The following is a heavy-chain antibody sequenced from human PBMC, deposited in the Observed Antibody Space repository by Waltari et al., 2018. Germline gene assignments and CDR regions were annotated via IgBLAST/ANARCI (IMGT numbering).Heavy chain of an antibody. J-gene: IGHJ4*02. CDR3: AKPFYNWDDPLDS. CDR2: ITVNDAT. V-gene: IGHV3-23*01. Sequence: EVQLLESGWGLVQPGGSLRLSWGVSGLTFNNFAINWVRRAPGTGLQWVAAITVNDATYHADSVKGRFTISRDTSKDTVFLQMNSLRAEDTALYYCAKPFYNWDDPLDSWGQGTLVTVSS. D-gene: IGHD1-20*01. CDR1: GLTFNNFA.